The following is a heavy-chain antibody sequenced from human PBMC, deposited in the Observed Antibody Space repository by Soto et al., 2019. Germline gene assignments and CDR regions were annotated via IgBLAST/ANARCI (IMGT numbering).Heavy chain of an antibody. J-gene: IGHJ4*02. V-gene: IGHV1-18*01. CDR1: GYTFTTYG. D-gene: IGHD6-19*01. CDR2: INGYNGNT. CDR3: ARDPVAGTYFDY. Sequence: QVQLVQSGAEVKKPGASVKVSCKASGYTFTTYGISWVRQAPGQGLEWMGWINGYNGNTNYAQKLQGRVTMNTDPSTSTAYMELRSLRSDDTAVYYCARDPVAGTYFDYWGQGTLVTVSS.